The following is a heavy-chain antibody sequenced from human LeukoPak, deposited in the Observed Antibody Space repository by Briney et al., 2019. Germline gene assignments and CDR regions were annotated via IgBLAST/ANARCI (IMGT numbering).Heavy chain of an antibody. V-gene: IGHV3-15*01. CDR3: ATRGATVATSSFDY. Sequence: GGSLRLSCAASGFTFTNACMSWVCQGPGKGLEWVGRIKSKTDGGTTDYAAAVKGRFTISRDDSKNTLSLQMNSLQTEDTAVYYCATRGATVATSSFDYWGQGTLVTVSS. CDR1: GFTFTNAC. CDR2: IKSKTDGGTT. J-gene: IGHJ4*02. D-gene: IGHD5-12*01.